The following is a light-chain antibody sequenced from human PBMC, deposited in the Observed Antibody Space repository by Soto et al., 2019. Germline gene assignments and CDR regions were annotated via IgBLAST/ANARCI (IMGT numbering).Light chain of an antibody. CDR2: GAS. Sequence: EILMTQSPATLSVSPGERATLSCRASQSVSSNLAWYQQKPGQAPRLLIYGASTRATGIPARLSGSGSGTEFTLTISSMKSEDFAVYYCQQYNNWWTFGQGTKVDVK. CDR1: QSVSSN. J-gene: IGKJ1*01. V-gene: IGKV3-15*01. CDR3: QQYNNWWT.